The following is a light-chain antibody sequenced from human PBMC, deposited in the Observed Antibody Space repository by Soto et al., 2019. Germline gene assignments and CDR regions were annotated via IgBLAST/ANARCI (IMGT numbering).Light chain of an antibody. Sequence: DIQMTQSPSSLSASVGDEVTLTCRTSQAIMTYLNWYQLRPGKVPKLLIYDASSLEGGVPSRFSGSGSGTEFTLTISSLQPDDFATYYCQQYNSYSRTFGQGTKVDIK. CDR3: QQYNSYSRT. V-gene: IGKV1-5*01. CDR1: QAIMTY. J-gene: IGKJ1*01. CDR2: DAS.